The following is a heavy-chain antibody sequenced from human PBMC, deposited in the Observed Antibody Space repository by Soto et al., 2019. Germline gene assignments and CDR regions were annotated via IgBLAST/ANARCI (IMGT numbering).Heavy chain of an antibody. D-gene: IGHD2-2*02. CDR1: GYTFTSYA. Sequence: ASVKVSCKASGYTFTSYAMHWVRQAPGQRLEWMGWINAGNGNTKYSQKFQGRVTITRDTSASTAYMELRSLRSEDTAVYYCARDQDIVVVPAAIQTNYYYGMDVWGQGATVTVSS. V-gene: IGHV1-3*01. J-gene: IGHJ6*02. CDR2: INAGNGNT. CDR3: ARDQDIVVVPAAIQTNYYYGMDV.